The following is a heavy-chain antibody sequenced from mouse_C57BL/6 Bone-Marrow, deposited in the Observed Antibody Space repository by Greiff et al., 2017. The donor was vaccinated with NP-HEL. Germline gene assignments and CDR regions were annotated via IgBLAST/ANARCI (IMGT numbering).Heavy chain of an antibody. D-gene: IGHD2-4*01. J-gene: IGHJ2*01. CDR2: IRNKANNHAT. CDR1: GFTFSDAW. CDR3: TRHMVPMITFDY. Sequence: EVKLEESGGGLVQPGGSMKLSCAASGFTFSDAWMDWVRQSPEKGLEWVAEIRNKANNHATYYAESVKGRFTISSDDSKSSVYLQMNSLRAEDTGIYYCTRHMVPMITFDYWGQGTPLTVSS. V-gene: IGHV6-6*01.